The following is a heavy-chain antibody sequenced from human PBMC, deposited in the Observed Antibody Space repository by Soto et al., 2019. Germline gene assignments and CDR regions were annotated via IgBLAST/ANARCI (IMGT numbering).Heavy chain of an antibody. J-gene: IGHJ5*02. Sequence: QLQLQESGPGLVKPSETLSLTCTVSGGSISSSSYYWGWIRQPPGKGLEWIGSIYYSGSTYYNPSLQSRVTISVETSKNQCSRKLSSVTAADTAVYYCARHNYDILTGYYYNWFDPWGQGTLVTVSS. CDR1: GGSISSSSYY. CDR2: IYYSGST. V-gene: IGHV4-39*01. CDR3: ARHNYDILTGYYYNWFDP. D-gene: IGHD3-9*01.